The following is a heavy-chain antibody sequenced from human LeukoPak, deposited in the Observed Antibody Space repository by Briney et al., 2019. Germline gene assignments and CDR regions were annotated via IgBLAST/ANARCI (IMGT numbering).Heavy chain of an antibody. CDR1: GYTLTELS. Sequence: ASVKVSCKVSGYTLTELSMHWARQAPGKGLEWMGGFDPEDGETIYAQKFQGRVTMTQDTSTDTAYMELSSLRSEDTAVYYCATAGLLWFGDGVSMLAPFDPWGQGTLVTVSS. CDR2: FDPEDGET. CDR3: ATAGLLWFGDGVSMLAPFDP. J-gene: IGHJ5*02. V-gene: IGHV1-24*01. D-gene: IGHD3-10*01.